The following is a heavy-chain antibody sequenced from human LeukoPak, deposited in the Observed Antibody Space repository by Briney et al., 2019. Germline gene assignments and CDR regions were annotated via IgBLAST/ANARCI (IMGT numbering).Heavy chain of an antibody. J-gene: IGHJ4*02. CDR2: IYTGGAT. CDR1: GFTVSSNY. D-gene: IGHD3-16*02. Sequence: GGSLRLSCAASGFTVSSNYMSWVRQAPGKGLEWVSLIYTGGATYYADSVKGRFTVSTDNSKNTLNLQMNSLRAEDTAVYYCAKDQRAYVWGSYRYTGGSFDSWGQGTLVTVSS. V-gene: IGHV3-66*01. CDR3: AKDQRAYVWGSYRYTGGSFDS.